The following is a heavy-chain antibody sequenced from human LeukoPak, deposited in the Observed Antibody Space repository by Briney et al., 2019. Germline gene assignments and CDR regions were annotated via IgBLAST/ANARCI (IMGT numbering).Heavy chain of an antibody. D-gene: IGHD3-10*01. CDR3: ARNGDYGSGSPPLNY. V-gene: IGHV4-34*01. Sequence: SETLSLTCAVYGGSFSGYYWSWIRPPPGKGLEWIGEINHSGSTNYNPSLKSRVTISVDTSKNQFSLKLSSVTAADTAVYYCARNGDYGSGSPPLNYWGQGTLVTVSS. CDR2: INHSGST. CDR1: GGSFSGYY. J-gene: IGHJ4*02.